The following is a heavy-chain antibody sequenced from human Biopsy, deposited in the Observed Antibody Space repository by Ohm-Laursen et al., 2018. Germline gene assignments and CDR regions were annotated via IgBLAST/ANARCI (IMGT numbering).Heavy chain of an antibody. CDR3: ARAAALSKSDY. Sequence: SLRLSCAAAGFSFSDYYMSWVRQVPGKGLEWLGYINTNGRTIYYSDSVRGRFTISRDNAENSLFLQMDSLRAEDTGVYYCARAAALSKSDYWGQGILVTVSS. CDR2: INTNGRTI. J-gene: IGHJ4*02. V-gene: IGHV3-11*01. CDR1: GFSFSDYY. D-gene: IGHD6-25*01.